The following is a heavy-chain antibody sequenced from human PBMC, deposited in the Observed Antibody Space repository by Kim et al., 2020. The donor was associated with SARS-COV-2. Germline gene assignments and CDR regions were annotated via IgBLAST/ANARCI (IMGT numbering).Heavy chain of an antibody. D-gene: IGHD4-4*01. CDR1: GFTFSSYS. Sequence: GGSLRLSCAASGFTFSSYSMNWVRQAPGKGLEWVSSISSSSSYIYYADSVKGRFTISRDNAKNSLYLQMNSLRAEDTAVYYCARDYSNYESLNYYYGMDVWGQGTTVTVSS. CDR2: ISSSSSYI. V-gene: IGHV3-21*01. J-gene: IGHJ6*02. CDR3: ARDYSNYESLNYYYGMDV.